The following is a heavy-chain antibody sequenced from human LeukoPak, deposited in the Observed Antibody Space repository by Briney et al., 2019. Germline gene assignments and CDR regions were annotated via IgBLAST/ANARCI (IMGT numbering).Heavy chain of an antibody. Sequence: PSETLSLTCTVSGDSTSNFYWNWIRQPPGKGLEWIGYIYYSGSTNYNPSLKSRVTISVDTSKNQFSLKLSSVTAADTAVYYCARHSGQAMVPFGYWGQGTLVTVSS. CDR3: ARHSGQAMVPFGY. CDR2: IYYSGST. D-gene: IGHD5-18*01. J-gene: IGHJ4*02. V-gene: IGHV4-59*08. CDR1: GDSTSNFY.